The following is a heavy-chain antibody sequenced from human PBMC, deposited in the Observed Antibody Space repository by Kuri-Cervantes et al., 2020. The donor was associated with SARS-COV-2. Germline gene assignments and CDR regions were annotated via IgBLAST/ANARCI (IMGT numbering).Heavy chain of an antibody. D-gene: IGHD3-16*01. V-gene: IGHV1-2*04. CDR1: GGTFNIYA. Sequence: ASVKVSCKASGGTFNIYALNWVRQAPGQGLEWMGWINPNSGGTNYAQKFQGWVTMTRDTSISTAYMELSRLRSDDTAVYYCARSPAMITFGGDQNIMDVWGQGTTVTVSS. CDR2: INPNSGGT. CDR3: ARSPAMITFGGDQNIMDV. J-gene: IGHJ6*02.